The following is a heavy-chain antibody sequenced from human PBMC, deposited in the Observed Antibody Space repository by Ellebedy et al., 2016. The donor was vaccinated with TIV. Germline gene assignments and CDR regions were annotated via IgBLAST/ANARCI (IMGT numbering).Heavy chain of an antibody. D-gene: IGHD6-19*01. J-gene: IGHJ5*02. CDR2: IYYSGST. CDR3: ARDNIAVAGNWFDP. CDR1: GGSFSGYY. Sequence: MPSETLSLTCAVYGGSFSGYYWSWIRQHPGKGLEWIGYIYYSGSTYYNPSLKSLVTISVDTSKNQFSLKLSSVTAADTAVYYCARDNIAVAGNWFDPWGQGTLVTVSS. V-gene: IGHV4-34*01.